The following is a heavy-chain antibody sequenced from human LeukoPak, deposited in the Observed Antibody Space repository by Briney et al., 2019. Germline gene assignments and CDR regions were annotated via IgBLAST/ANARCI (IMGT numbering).Heavy chain of an antibody. CDR2: ISYDGSNK. Sequence: AGGSLRLSCAASGFTFSSYGMHWVRQAPGKGLEWVAVISYDGSNKYYADSVKGRFTISRDNSKNTLYLQMNSLRAEDTAVYYCAKDRGAYLQWELPGPWGQGTLVTVSS. CDR3: AKDRGAYLQWELPGP. CDR1: GFTFSSYG. J-gene: IGHJ5*02. D-gene: IGHD1-26*01. V-gene: IGHV3-30*18.